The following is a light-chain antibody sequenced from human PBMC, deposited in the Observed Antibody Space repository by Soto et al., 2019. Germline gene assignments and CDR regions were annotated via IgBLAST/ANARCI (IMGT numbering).Light chain of an antibody. CDR1: QAISNH. Sequence: DIQMTQSPSSLSAPVGDRVTITCRASQAISNHLAWYQQKPGKAPQLLIYGASSLQSGVPSRFSGSGSGTDFTLTISSLQAEDVATYYCQKRDDAPPFTFGPGTKVDIK. CDR2: GAS. CDR3: QKRDDAPPFT. J-gene: IGKJ3*01. V-gene: IGKV1-27*01.